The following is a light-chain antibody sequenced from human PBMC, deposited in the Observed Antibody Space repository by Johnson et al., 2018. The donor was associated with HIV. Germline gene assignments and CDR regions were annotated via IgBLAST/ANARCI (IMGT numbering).Light chain of an antibody. V-gene: IGLV1-51*01. CDR3: GAWHSSLSGGLYL. J-gene: IGLJ1*01. CDR2: DNN. CDR1: SSNIGNNY. Sequence: QSVLTQPPSVSAAPGQKVTISCSGSSSNIGNNYVSWYQHLPGTAPKLLIYDNNKRPSGIPDRFSGSKSGTSATLGITGLQTGDEAYYYCGAWHSSLSGGLYLFGTGTKVTVL.